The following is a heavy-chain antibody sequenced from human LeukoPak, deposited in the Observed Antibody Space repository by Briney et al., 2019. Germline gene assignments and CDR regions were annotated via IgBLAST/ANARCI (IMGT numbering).Heavy chain of an antibody. D-gene: IGHD3-22*01. J-gene: IGHJ3*02. Sequence: GGSLRLSCAASGFTFSSYWMHWVRQAPGKGLVWVSRINSDGSSTSYADSVKGRFTISRDNAKNTLYLQMNSLRAEDTAVYYCARELRYYYDSSGYYAHAAFDIWGQGTMVTVSS. CDR1: GFTFSSYW. CDR3: ARELRYYYDSSGYYAHAAFDI. CDR2: INSDGSST. V-gene: IGHV3-74*01.